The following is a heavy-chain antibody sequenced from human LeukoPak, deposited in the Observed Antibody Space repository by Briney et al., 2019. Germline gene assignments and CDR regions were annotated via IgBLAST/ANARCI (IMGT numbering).Heavy chain of an antibody. CDR2: VYYSGST. CDR1: GGSISSGAEY. Sequence: PSQTLSLTCTVSGGSISSGAEYWSWIRHLPGKGLEWIGYVYYSGSTYYNPSLESRITMSVDTSENQFSLKLTSVTAADTAVYYCAREKTAYYYDRSGFSEGAFDVWGQGTMVTVSS. V-gene: IGHV4-31*03. D-gene: IGHD3-22*01. CDR3: AREKTAYYYDRSGFSEGAFDV. J-gene: IGHJ3*01.